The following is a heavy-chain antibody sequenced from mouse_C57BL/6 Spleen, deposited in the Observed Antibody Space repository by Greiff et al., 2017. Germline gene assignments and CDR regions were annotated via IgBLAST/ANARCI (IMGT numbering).Heavy chain of an antibody. CDR2: IDPENGDT. CDR1: GFNIKDDY. J-gene: IGHJ2*01. CDR3: TMRYYGSSSYYFDD. V-gene: IGHV14-4*01. Sequence: VQLQQSGAELVRPGASVKLSCTASGFNIKDDYMHWVKQRPEQGLEWIGWIDPENGDTEYASKFQGKATITADTSSNTAYLQLSSLTSEDTAVYYCTMRYYGSSSYYFDDWGQGTTLTVSS. D-gene: IGHD1-1*01.